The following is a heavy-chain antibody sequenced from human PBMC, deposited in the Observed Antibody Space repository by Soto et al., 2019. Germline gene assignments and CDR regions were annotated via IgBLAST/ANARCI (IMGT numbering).Heavy chain of an antibody. J-gene: IGHJ4*02. V-gene: IGHV4-4*02. CDR1: GGSISSSNW. D-gene: IGHD3-22*01. CDR3: AGLYYYDSSGYYYQIFDY. CDR2: IYHSGST. Sequence: SETLSLTCAVSGGSISSSNWWTWVRQPPGKGLEWIGEIYHSGSTNYNPSLKSRVTISVDKSKNQFSLKLSSVTAADTAVYYCAGLYYYDSSGYYYQIFDYWGQGTLVTVSS.